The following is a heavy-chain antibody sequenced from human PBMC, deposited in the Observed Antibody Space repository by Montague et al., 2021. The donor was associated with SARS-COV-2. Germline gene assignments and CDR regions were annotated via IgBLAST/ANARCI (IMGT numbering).Heavy chain of an antibody. CDR1: GGSISSGGYY. Sequence: TLSLTCTVSGGSISSGGYYWSGIRQHPGKGLEWIGYIYYSGSTYYNPSLKSRVTISVDTSKNQFSLKLSSVTAADTAVYYCARARITMIVVVNAFDIWGQGTMVTVSS. V-gene: IGHV4-31*03. CDR2: IYYSGST. CDR3: ARARITMIVVVNAFDI. D-gene: IGHD3-22*01. J-gene: IGHJ3*02.